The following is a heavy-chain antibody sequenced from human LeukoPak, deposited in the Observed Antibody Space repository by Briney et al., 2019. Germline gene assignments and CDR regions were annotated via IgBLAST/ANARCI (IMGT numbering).Heavy chain of an antibody. Sequence: GGSLRLSSAASGFTVRSNYMSWVRQAPGKGLEWVSVIYSGGSTYYADSVKGRFTISRGNSKNTLYLQMNSLRAEDTAVYYCARSSGYSYGYAFDYWGQGTLVTVSS. CDR3: ARSSGYSYGYAFDY. J-gene: IGHJ4*02. D-gene: IGHD5-18*01. CDR2: IYSGGST. V-gene: IGHV3-53*01. CDR1: GFTVRSNY.